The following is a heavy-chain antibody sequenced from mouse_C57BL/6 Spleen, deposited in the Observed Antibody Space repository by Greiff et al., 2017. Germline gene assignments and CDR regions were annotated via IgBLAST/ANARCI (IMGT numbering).Heavy chain of an antibody. CDR1: GYSFTDYN. V-gene: IGHV1-39*01. J-gene: IGHJ1*03. Sequence: EVQGVESGPELVKPGASVKISCKASGYSFTDYNMNWVKQSNGKSLEWIGVINPNYGTTSYNQKFKGKATLTVDQSSSTAYMQLNSLTSEDSAVYYCARDGGYGSSYGWYFDVWGTGTTVTVSS. D-gene: IGHD1-1*01. CDR3: ARDGGYGSSYGWYFDV. CDR2: INPNYGTT.